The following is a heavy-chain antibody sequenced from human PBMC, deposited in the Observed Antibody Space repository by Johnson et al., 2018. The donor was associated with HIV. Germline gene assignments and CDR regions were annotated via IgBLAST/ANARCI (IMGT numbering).Heavy chain of an antibody. CDR3: AKEGQYYDFWSGYYRGGAFDI. CDR1: GFTLSSYG. D-gene: IGHD3-3*01. V-gene: IGHV3-33*06. CDR2: IWYDGSNK. J-gene: IGHJ3*02. Sequence: QVQLVESGGGVVQPGRSLRLSCAASGFTLSSYGMHWVRQAPGKGLEWVAVIWYDGSNKYYADSVKGRFTISRDNSKNTLYLQMNSLRAEDTDVYYCAKEGQYYDFWSGYYRGGAFDIWGQGTMVTVSS.